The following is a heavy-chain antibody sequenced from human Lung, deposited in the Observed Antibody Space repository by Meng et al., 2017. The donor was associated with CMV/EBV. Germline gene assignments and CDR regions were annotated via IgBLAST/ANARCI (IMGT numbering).Heavy chain of an antibody. Sequence: QVQLVQCGGEVKKPGASAKVSCKASGYSFTTYAMHWVRQSPGQRLEWMGWINAGNGNTKYSEKFQSRVTITRDTAASTAYMELSSLRSEDTAVYYCARTGCSSSSCYDYWGQGTLVTVSS. CDR1: GYSFTTYA. D-gene: IGHD2-2*01. CDR3: ARTGCSSSSCYDY. V-gene: IGHV1-3*01. J-gene: IGHJ4*02. CDR2: INAGNGNT.